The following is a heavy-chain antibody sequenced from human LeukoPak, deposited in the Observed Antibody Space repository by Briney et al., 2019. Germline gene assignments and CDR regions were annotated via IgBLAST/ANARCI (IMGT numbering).Heavy chain of an antibody. CDR3: AKDLWNAPGGEFFYYGMDV. D-gene: IGHD1-1*01. V-gene: IGHV3-23*01. CDR2: INSAGST. CDR1: GFTFSSYA. J-gene: IGHJ6*02. Sequence: GGSLRLSCAASGFTFSSYAMSWVRQAPGKGLEWVSAINSAGSTYYGDSVRGRFTISRDSSKNTLYLEMNSLRAEDTAIYYCAKDLWNAPGGEFFYYGMDVWGQGTTVTVSS.